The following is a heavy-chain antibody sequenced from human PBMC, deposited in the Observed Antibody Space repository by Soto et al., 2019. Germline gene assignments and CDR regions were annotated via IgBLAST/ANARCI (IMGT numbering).Heavy chain of an antibody. J-gene: IGHJ4*02. D-gene: IGHD5-18*01. CDR3: AKDGGYSPVSAYDY. CDR2: ISYGGSNK. V-gene: IGHV3-30*18. CDR1: GFTFSSYG. Sequence: PGGSLRLSCAASGFTFSSYGMHWVRKAPGKGLEWVAVISYGGSNKYYADSVKGRFTISRDNSKNTLYLQMNSLRAEDTAVYYCAKDGGYSPVSAYDYWGQGTLVTVSS.